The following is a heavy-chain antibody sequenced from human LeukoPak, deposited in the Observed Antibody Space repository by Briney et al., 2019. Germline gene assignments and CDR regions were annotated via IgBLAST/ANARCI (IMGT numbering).Heavy chain of an antibody. CDR2: IYHSGST. V-gene: IGHV4-38-2*02. J-gene: IGHJ4*02. CDR1: GYSISSGYY. Sequence: SETLSLTCTVSGYSISSGYYWGWIRQPPGKGLEWIGSIYHSGSTYNNPSLKSRVTISVDTSKNQFSLKLSSVTAADTAVHYCARARYCSGGSCYFDYWGQGTLVTVSS. CDR3: ARARYCSGGSCYFDY. D-gene: IGHD2-15*01.